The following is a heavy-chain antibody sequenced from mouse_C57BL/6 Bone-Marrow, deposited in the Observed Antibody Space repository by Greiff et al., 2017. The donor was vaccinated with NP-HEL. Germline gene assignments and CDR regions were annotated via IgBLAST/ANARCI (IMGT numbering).Heavy chain of an antibody. D-gene: IGHD1-1*01. CDR2: IDPSDSYT. Sequence: VQLQQPGAELVMPGASVKLSCKASGYTFTSYWMHWVKQRPGQGLEWIGEIDPSDSYTNSHQKFKGKSTLTVDKSSSTAYMQLSSLTSEDSAVYYCARDYYGSSYDWYFDVWGTGTTVTVSS. J-gene: IGHJ1*03. V-gene: IGHV1-69*01. CDR1: GYTFTSYW. CDR3: ARDYYGSSYDWYFDV.